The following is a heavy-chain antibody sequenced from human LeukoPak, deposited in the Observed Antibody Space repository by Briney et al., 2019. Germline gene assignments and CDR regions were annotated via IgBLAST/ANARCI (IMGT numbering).Heavy chain of an antibody. CDR2: ISGSGGST. CDR1: GFTLSSYA. Sequence: PGASLRLSCAASGFTLSSYAMSWVRQAPGKGLEWVSAISGSGGSTYYADSVKGRFTISRDNSKNTLYLQMNNLRAEDTAVYYCAKKVGAGYYYYGMDVGGKGTTVTVSS. CDR3: AKKVGAGYYYYGMDV. D-gene: IGHD3-10*01. J-gene: IGHJ6*04. V-gene: IGHV3-23*01.